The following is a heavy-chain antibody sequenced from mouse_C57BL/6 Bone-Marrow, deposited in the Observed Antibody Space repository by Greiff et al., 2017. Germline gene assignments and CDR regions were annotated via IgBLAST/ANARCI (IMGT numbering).Heavy chain of an antibody. Sequence: QVQLQQSGAELARPGASVKLSCKASGYTFTSYGISWVKQRTGQGLEWIGEIYPRSGNTYYNEKFKGKATLTADNSSSTAYMELRSLTSEDSAVYFCAIWGYYGSSLGFADWGQGTLVTVSA. CDR2: IYPRSGNT. CDR3: AIWGYYGSSLGFAD. J-gene: IGHJ3*01. D-gene: IGHD1-1*01. V-gene: IGHV1-81*01. CDR1: GYTFTSYG.